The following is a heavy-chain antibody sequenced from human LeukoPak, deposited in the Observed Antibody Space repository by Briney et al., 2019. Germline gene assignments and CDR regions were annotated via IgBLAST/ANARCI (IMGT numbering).Heavy chain of an antibody. J-gene: IGHJ4*02. CDR1: GGSFSGYY. CDR3: ARGAGELERKNPSFDY. D-gene: IGHD1-1*01. Sequence: SETLSLTCAVYGGSFSGYYWSWIRQPPGKGLEWIGEINHSGSTNYNPSLKSRVTISVDTSKNQFSLKLSSVTAADTAVYYCARGAGELERKNPSFDYWGQGTLVTVSS. CDR2: INHSGST. V-gene: IGHV4-34*01.